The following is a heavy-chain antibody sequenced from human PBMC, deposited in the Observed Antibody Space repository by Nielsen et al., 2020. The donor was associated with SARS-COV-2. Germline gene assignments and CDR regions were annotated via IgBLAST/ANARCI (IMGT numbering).Heavy chain of an antibody. CDR1: GFTFSDYE. J-gene: IGHJ4*02. CDR2: IRSSGSTI. V-gene: IGHV3-48*03. CDR3: ARDIGGYSYGLFDY. Sequence: GGSLRLSCAASGFTFSDYEINWVRQAPGKGLEWLSYIRSSGSTIYYADSVKGRFTISRDNAKNSLYLQMNSLRAEDTAVYYCARDIGGYSYGLFDYWGQGTLVTVSS. D-gene: IGHD5-18*01.